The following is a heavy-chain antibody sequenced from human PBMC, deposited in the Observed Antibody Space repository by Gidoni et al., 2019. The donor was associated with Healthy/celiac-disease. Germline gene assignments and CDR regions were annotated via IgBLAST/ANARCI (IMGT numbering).Heavy chain of an antibody. V-gene: IGHV3-21*01. CDR1: GFTFSSYS. J-gene: IGHJ4*02. CDR3: ARATTSYYYDSSGYYLDY. Sequence: EVQLVESGGGLVKPGGSLRLSCAASGFTFSSYSMNWVRQAPGKGLEWVSSISSSSSYIYYADSVKGRFTISRDNAKNSLYLQMNSLRAEDTAVYYCARATTSYYYDSSGYYLDYWGQGTLVTVSS. D-gene: IGHD3-22*01. CDR2: ISSSSSYI.